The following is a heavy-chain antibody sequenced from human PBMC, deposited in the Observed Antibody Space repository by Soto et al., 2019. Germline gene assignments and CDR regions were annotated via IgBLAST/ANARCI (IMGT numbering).Heavy chain of an antibody. CDR2: INHSGST. J-gene: IGHJ6*03. CDR3: AREYYYMDV. Sequence: SETLSLTCAVYGGSFSGYYWSWIRQPPGKGLEWIGEINHSGSTNYNPSLKSRVTISVDTSKNQFSLKLSSVTAADTAVYYCAREYYYMDVWGKGTTVTVSS. V-gene: IGHV4-34*01. CDR1: GGSFSGYY.